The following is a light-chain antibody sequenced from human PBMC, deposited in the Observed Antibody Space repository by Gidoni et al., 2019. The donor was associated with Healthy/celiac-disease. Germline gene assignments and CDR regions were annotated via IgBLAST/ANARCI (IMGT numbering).Light chain of an antibody. CDR2: AAS. J-gene: IGKJ3*01. CDR3: QQSYSTPTT. CDR1: QSISSY. Sequence: DIQMTQSPSSLSASVADRVTITCRASQSISSYLNWCQQKPGKAPKLLIYAASSLQGGVPSRFSGSGSGTDFTLTISSLQPEDFATYYCQQSYSTPTTFGPGTKVDIK. V-gene: IGKV1-39*01.